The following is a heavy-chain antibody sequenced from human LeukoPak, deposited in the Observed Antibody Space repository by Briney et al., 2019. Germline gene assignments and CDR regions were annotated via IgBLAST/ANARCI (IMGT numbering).Heavy chain of an antibody. CDR1: GGSISSSSYY. V-gene: IGHV4-39*01. D-gene: IGHD3-22*01. CDR2: IYYSGST. Sequence: SETLSLTCTVSGGSISSSSYYWGWIRQPPGKGLEWIGSIYYSGSTYYNPSLKSRVTISVDTSKNQFSLKLSSVTAADTAVYYCARQVGYYDSSVYYYKYYFDYWGQGTLVTVSS. CDR3: ARQVGYYDSSVYYYKYYFDY. J-gene: IGHJ4*02.